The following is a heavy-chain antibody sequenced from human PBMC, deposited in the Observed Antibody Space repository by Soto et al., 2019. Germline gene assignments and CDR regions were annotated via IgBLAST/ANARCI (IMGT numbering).Heavy chain of an antibody. Sequence: QVQLVESGGGVVQPGRSLRLSCAASGFTFSSYAMHWVRQAPGKGLEWVAVIWYGGSNEYYADSVKGRFTISRDNSKNTLYRKRTGRRAEDTAVYSWARDNPAARPSGFAPWGQGTLVTVPS. V-gene: IGHV3-33*01. CDR2: IWYGGSNE. J-gene: IGHJ5*02. CDR3: ARDNPAARPSGFAP. D-gene: IGHD6-13*01. CDR1: GFTFSSYA.